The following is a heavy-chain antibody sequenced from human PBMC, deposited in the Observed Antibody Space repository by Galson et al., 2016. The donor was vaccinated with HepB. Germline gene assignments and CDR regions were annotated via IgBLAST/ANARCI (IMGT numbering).Heavy chain of an antibody. D-gene: IGHD3-3*01. CDR1: GFTFDDFT. CDR2: VTWNGTP. J-gene: IGHJ4*02. CDR3: VKESQVGQNSFGPRFDY. V-gene: IGHV3-43*01. Sequence: SLRLSCAASGFTFDDFTMHWVRQAPGKGLEWVSLVTWNGTPFYADSVKGRFSISRDNDKNYLYLQMSSLGIEDAAFYYCVKESQVGQNSFGPRFDYWGQGTLVTVSS.